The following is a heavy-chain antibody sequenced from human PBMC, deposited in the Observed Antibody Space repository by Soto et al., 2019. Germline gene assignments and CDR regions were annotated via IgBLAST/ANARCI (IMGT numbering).Heavy chain of an antibody. D-gene: IGHD3-9*01. CDR3: ARARVLRYFDWVGGAFEI. J-gene: IGHJ3*02. Sequence: SETLSLTCAVSGGSISSGGYSWSWIRQPPGKGLEWIGYIYHSGSTYYNPSLKSRVTISVDRSKNQFSRKLSSVTAADTAVYYCARARVLRYFDWVGGAFEIWGQGTMLTVSS. CDR2: IYHSGST. V-gene: IGHV4-30-2*01. CDR1: GGSISSGGYS.